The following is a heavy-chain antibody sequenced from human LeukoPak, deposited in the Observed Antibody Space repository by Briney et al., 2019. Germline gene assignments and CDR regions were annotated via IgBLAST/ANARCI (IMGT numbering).Heavy chain of an antibody. Sequence: SETLSLTCAVYGGSFSGYYWSWIRQPPGKGLEWIGEINHSGSTNYNPSLKSRVTISVDMSKNQFSLKLSSVTAADTAVYYCAREGISMTTVDYYGMDVWGQGTTVTVSS. CDR1: GGSFSGYY. CDR3: AREGISMTTVDYYGMDV. V-gene: IGHV4-34*01. CDR2: INHSGST. D-gene: IGHD4-11*01. J-gene: IGHJ6*02.